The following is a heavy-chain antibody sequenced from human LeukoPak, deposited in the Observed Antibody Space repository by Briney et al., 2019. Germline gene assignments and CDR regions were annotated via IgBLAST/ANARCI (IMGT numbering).Heavy chain of an antibody. CDR3: TRRSIASTRTDDY. V-gene: IGHV3-73*01. Sequence: PGGSLRLSCAASGFNFSGSAIHWVRQAFGKGLEWVGRIRSKTHNYATTYAASLKGRFATSRDDSKNTTYLQMNSLKTDDTAVYYCTRRSIASTRTDDYWGQGTLVTVSS. CDR2: IRSKTHNYAT. D-gene: IGHD6-13*01. J-gene: IGHJ4*02. CDR1: GFNFSGSA.